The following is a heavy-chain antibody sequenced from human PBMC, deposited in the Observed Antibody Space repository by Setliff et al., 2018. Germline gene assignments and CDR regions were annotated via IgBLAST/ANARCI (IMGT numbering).Heavy chain of an antibody. J-gene: IGHJ4*02. CDR2: ISAYNGNA. CDR1: GYTFTSYG. Sequence: GASVKVSCKASGYTFTSYGISWVRQAPGQGLEWMGWISAYNGNANYARKLQGRLTMTTDTSTSTAYMELRSLRSDDTAVYYCARSPPTVVVTAIQAIFDYWGQGTLVTVSS. V-gene: IGHV1-18*01. CDR3: ARSPPTVVVTAIQAIFDY. D-gene: IGHD2-21*02.